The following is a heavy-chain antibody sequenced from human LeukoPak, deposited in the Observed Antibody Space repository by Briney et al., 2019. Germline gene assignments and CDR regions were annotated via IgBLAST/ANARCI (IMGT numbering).Heavy chain of an antibody. D-gene: IGHD6-13*01. CDR3: ARGFTERTPAACDY. CDR1: GDSVSSNSAA. J-gene: IGHJ4*02. V-gene: IGHV6-1*01. Sequence: SQTLSLTCAISGDSVSSNSAAWNWISQSPARGLEWLGSIYYRSKWFNDYALSVKSRTTINPDTSKNQFSLQLNSVTPDDTAVYYCARGFTERTPAACDYWGQGALVTVSP. CDR2: IYYRSKWFN.